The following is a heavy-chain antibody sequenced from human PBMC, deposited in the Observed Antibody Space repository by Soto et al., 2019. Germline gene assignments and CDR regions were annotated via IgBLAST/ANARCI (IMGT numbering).Heavy chain of an antibody. Sequence: PSETLSVTCSVSGGSISGSYWSWIRQSPGKGLEWLGYVYYTGSTNYSPSLRSRVSISVDTSKNEFSLRLSSVTAADTAVYFCARSVAVPGAHIDYWGQGTQVTVSS. D-gene: IGHD6-19*01. CDR2: VYYTGST. V-gene: IGHV4-59*01. CDR3: ARSVAVPGAHIDY. CDR1: GGSISGSY. J-gene: IGHJ4*02.